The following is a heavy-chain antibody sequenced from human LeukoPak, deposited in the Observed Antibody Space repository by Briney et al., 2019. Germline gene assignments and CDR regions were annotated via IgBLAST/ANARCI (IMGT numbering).Heavy chain of an antibody. CDR2: ISGSGSST. CDR3: AKGVAVASPYYFDY. Sequence: GGSLRLSCATSGFTFSSYAMSWVRQAPGKGLEWVSPISGSGSSTYYADSVKGRFTISRDNSKNTLYLQMNSLRAEDTAVYYCAKGVAVASPYYFDYWGQGTLVTVSS. CDR1: GFTFSSYA. V-gene: IGHV3-23*01. J-gene: IGHJ4*02. D-gene: IGHD6-19*01.